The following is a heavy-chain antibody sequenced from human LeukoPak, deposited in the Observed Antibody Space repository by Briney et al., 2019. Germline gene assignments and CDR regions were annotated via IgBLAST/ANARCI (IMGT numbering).Heavy chain of an antibody. Sequence: SETLSLTCVLYGGSFSGYYWCWIRQPPGKGLEWSGEIYHSGRTNYIPSLKSRVSISVDTSKNQFSLILSTVTAPGTGLFYCARPLQEVGGNNWFDPWGQGTLVTVSS. CDR1: GGSFSGYY. J-gene: IGHJ5*02. CDR3: ARPLQEVGGNNWFDP. D-gene: IGHD2-15*01. V-gene: IGHV4-34*01. CDR2: IYHSGRT.